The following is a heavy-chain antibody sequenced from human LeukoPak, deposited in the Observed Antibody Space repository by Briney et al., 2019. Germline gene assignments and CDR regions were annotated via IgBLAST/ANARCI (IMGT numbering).Heavy chain of an antibody. CDR2: ISGSGVGT. V-gene: IGHV3-23*01. CDR3: AKDNAMVRGLPDY. Sequence: GGSLRLSCAASGFTFSSYAMTWVRQAPGKGLEWVSAISGSGVGTYYAGSVKGRFTISRDNSKNTLYLQMNSLRVEDTAVYYCAKDNAMVRGLPDYWGQGTLVTVSS. D-gene: IGHD3-10*01. J-gene: IGHJ4*02. CDR1: GFTFSSYA.